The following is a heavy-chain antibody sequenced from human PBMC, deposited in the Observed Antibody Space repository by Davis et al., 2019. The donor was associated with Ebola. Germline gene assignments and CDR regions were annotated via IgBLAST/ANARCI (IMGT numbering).Heavy chain of an antibody. CDR2: INPSTGVT. Sequence: ASVKVSCKASGYTFTGYYMHWVRQAPGQGLEWMGRINPSTGVTSYAQKFQGRVTMTGDTSISTAYMELSRLRSDDTAVYYCARGGCSGGSCYYHFDYWGQGTLVTVSS. CDR3: ARGGCSGGSCYYHFDY. J-gene: IGHJ4*02. D-gene: IGHD2-15*01. CDR1: GYTFTGYY. V-gene: IGHV1-2*06.